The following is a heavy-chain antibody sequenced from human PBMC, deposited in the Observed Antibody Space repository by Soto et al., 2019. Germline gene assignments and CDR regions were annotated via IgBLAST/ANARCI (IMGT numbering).Heavy chain of an antibody. CDR2: IYTRGST. Sequence: WETLSLTCTVSGDSIRSYYWSWIRQPAGKGLEWIGRIYTRGSTNYNPSLKSRVTMSVDTAKNQVSLKLTSVTAADTAMYYCARDRILFGLGSFPDSWGQGTLVTVSS. V-gene: IGHV4-4*07. D-gene: IGHD3-10*01. CDR3: ARDRILFGLGSFPDS. CDR1: GDSIRSYY. J-gene: IGHJ4*02.